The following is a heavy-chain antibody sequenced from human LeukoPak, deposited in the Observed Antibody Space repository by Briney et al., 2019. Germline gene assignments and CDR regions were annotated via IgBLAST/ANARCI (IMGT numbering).Heavy chain of an antibody. CDR2: IKQDGSEK. Sequence: PGGSLRLSCAASGFTSGSYWMSWVRQTPGKGLEWVANIKQDGSEKYYVDSVRGRFTISRDNAKNSLYLQMNSLRAEDTAVYYCASDRGSSGWYEFDYSGQGTLVTVSS. CDR3: ASDRGSSGWYEFDY. J-gene: IGHJ4*02. CDR1: GFTSGSYW. D-gene: IGHD6-19*01. V-gene: IGHV3-7*01.